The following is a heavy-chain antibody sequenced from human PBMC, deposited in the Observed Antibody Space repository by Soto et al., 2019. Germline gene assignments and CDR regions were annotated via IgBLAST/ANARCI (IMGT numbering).Heavy chain of an antibody. Sequence: EVQLVESGGGLIQPGGSLKLSCAASGFTVGNNYMSWVRQAPGKGLEWVSLIYSTGTRKYADSVKGRFTVSRDNAKNTLYLKMNSLRAEDTAVYYCAKDGRGSGSHYNSYGYWGQGTLVTVSS. V-gene: IGHV3-53*01. CDR3: AKDGRGSGSHYNSYGY. D-gene: IGHD3-10*01. CDR2: IYSTGTR. CDR1: GFTVGNNY. J-gene: IGHJ4*02.